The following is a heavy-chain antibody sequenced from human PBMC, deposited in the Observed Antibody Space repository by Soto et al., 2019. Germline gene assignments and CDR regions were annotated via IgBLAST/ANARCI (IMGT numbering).Heavy chain of an antibody. J-gene: IGHJ3*02. V-gene: IGHV4-31*02. D-gene: IGHD2-2*01. Sequence: WTWIRQHPGKGLEWIGYIYYSGSTYYKPSLKSRVTISVDTSKNQLSLKLSSVTAADTAVYYCAGASTWHPAAFDIWGQGTTITVSS. CDR2: IYYSGST. CDR3: AGASTWHPAAFDI.